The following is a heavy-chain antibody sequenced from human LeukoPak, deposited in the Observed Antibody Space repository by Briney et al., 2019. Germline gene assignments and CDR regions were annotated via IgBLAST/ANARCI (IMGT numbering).Heavy chain of an antibody. V-gene: IGHV3-23*01. Sequence: GGSLRLSCAASGFTFSNYAMSWVRQAPGKGLEWVSTLSGTGGSTYYADSVKGRFTISRDNSKNTLYLQVSSLRAEDTAVYYCTTGIRGDCGQGTLVTVSS. CDR1: GFTFSNYA. CDR3: TTGIRGD. J-gene: IGHJ4*02. CDR2: LSGTGGST.